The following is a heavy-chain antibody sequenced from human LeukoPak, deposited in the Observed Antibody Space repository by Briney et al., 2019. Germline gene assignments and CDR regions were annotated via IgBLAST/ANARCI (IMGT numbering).Heavy chain of an antibody. CDR3: AKAAAAPGFDF. D-gene: IGHD6-13*01. V-gene: IGHV3-23*01. CDR1: GFTSSSYA. J-gene: IGHJ4*02. Sequence: GGSLRLSCAASGFTSSSYALNWVRQAPGKGLEWVATVSGSGDRIYHADSVKGRFTISRDNSKNTIYLQMNSLRAEDTALYYCAKAAAAPGFDFWGQGTLVTVSS. CDR2: VSGSGDRI.